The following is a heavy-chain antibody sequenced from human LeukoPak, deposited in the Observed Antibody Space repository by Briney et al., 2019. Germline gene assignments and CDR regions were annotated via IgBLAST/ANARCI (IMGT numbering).Heavy chain of an antibody. CDR1: GFTFSSYS. CDR3: ASGGYCSSTSCYVDY. J-gene: IGHJ4*02. V-gene: IGHV3-21*01. D-gene: IGHD2-2*01. Sequence: GGSLRLSCAASGFTFSSYSMNWVRQAPGKGLEWVSSISSSSSYIYYADSVKGRFTISRDNAKNLMYLQMNSLRAEDTAVYYCASGGYCSSTSCYVDYWGQGTLVTVSS. CDR2: ISSSSSYI.